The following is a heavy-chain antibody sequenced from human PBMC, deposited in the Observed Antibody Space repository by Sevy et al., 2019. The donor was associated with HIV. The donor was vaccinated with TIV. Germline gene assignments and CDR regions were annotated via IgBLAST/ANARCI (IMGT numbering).Heavy chain of an antibody. D-gene: IGHD3-10*01. J-gene: IGHJ6*02. V-gene: IGHV3-7*01. CDR1: GFSFRSYW. CDR2: IYQDGSEK. CDR3: AREGSYGDYMLSYYYGMDV. Sequence: GGSLRLSCAASGFSFRSYWMTWVRQAPGKGLEWVASIYQDGSEKYYMDSVKGRFTVSRDNGKNSLFLQMNSLRVEDTAVYYCAREGSYGDYMLSYYYGMDVWGQGTTVTVSS.